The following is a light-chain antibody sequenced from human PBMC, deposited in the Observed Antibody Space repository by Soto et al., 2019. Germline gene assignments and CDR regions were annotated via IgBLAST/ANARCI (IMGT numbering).Light chain of an antibody. CDR2: GAS. V-gene: IGKV3-20*01. CDR3: QQYGSSPIT. J-gene: IGKJ5*01. Sequence: DTVLTQSPGTLSLSPGDRATLSCRASQSVGHNYLAWFQQKPGQAPRLLIYGASSRATGIPDRFRGSGSGTDFTLTINRLEPEDFALYHCQQYGSSPITFGQGTRLEI. CDR1: QSVGHNY.